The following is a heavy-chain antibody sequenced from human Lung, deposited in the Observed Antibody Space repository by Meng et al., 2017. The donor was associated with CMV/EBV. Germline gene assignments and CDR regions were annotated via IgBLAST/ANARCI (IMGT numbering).Heavy chain of an antibody. Sequence: VQSLEPGPALEKPPESLARSCAVPGDFITYLNWGAWVRQHPGKGLVWIGEIPQRGSSAYNPSLKRRVSMSIDKSKNQLYLKLTSVTAADTAVYHCLRRSGGSVWGQGTLVTVSS. D-gene: IGHD3-10*01. CDR2: IPQRGSS. J-gene: IGHJ1*01. CDR3: LRRSGGSV. V-gene: IGHV4-4*03. CDR1: GDFITYLNW.